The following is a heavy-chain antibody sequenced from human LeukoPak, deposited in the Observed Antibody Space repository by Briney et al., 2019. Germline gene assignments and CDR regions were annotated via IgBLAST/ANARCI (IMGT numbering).Heavy chain of an antibody. D-gene: IGHD6-13*01. J-gene: IGHJ4*02. V-gene: IGHV4-34*01. CDR1: GFPFSSYA. CDR3: ARVRYTTIWYYFDY. CDR2: INYSGST. Sequence: GSLRLSCAASGFPFSSYAMSWFRQTPGKGLEWIGEINYSGSTNYNPSPKSRVTISIDTSRNQFSLKLSSVTAADTAVYYCARVRYTTIWYYFDYWGQGTPVTASS.